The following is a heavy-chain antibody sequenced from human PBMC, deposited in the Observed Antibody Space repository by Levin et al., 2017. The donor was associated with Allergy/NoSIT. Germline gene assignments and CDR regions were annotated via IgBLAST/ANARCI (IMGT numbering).Heavy chain of an antibody. D-gene: IGHD3-16*01. V-gene: IGHV1-69*13. Sequence: SVKVSCKASGGTFSSYAISWVRQAPGQGLEWMGGIIPIFGTANYAQKFRGRVTITADESTSTAYMELSSLRSEDTAVYYCASGFRLRHGWGDDYWGQGTLVTVSS. CDR2: IIPIFGTA. CDR1: GGTFSSYA. CDR3: ASGFRLRHGWGDDY. J-gene: IGHJ4*02.